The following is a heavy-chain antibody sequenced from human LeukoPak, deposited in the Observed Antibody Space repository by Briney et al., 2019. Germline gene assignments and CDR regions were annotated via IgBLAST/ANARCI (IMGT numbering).Heavy chain of an antibody. V-gene: IGHV4-59*08. J-gene: IGHJ4*02. CDR2: IYYSGST. CDR3: ARSGGSSSWNFDY. CDR1: GGSFRGYY. D-gene: IGHD6-13*01. Sequence: SETLALTCAVYGGSFRGYYWSWIRQPPGKGLEWFGYIYYSGSTNYNPSLKSRVTISVDTSKNQFSLKLRSVTAADTAVYYCARSGGSSSWNFDYWGQGTLVTVSS.